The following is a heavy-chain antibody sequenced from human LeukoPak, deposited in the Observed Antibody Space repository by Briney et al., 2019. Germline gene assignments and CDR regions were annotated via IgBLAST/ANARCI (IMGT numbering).Heavy chain of an antibody. J-gene: IGHJ4*02. CDR1: GYTFTSYY. V-gene: IGHV1-46*01. CDR3: AIDPPPPGGVVVVAATPPDY. D-gene: IGHD2-15*01. CDR2: INPSGGST. Sequence: ASVKVSCKASGYTFTSYYMHWVRQAPGQGLEWMGIINPSGGSTSYAQKFQGRVTMTRDMSTSTVYMELTCMRSEETAVYSCAIDPPPPGGVVVVAATPPDYWGQGTLVTVSS.